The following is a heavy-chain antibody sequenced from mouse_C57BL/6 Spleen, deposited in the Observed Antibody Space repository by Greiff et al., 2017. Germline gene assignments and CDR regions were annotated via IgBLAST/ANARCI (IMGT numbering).Heavy chain of an antibody. CDR2: IDPENGDT. D-gene: IGHD1-1*01. CDR1: GFNIKDDY. Sequence: VQLQQSGAELVRPGASVKLSCTASGFNIKDDYMHWVKQRPEQGLEWIGWIDPENGDTEYASKFQGKATITADTSSNTAYLQLSSLTSKDTAVYYCTMITTVVAPYYAMDYWGQGTSVTVSS. CDR3: TMITTVVAPYYAMDY. V-gene: IGHV14-4*01. J-gene: IGHJ4*01.